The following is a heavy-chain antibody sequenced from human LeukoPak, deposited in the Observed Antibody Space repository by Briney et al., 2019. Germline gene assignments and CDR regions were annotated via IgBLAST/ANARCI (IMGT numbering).Heavy chain of an antibody. CDR3: AKGGGATNYYYMDV. Sequence: PGRSLRLSCAASGFTFDDYAMHWVRHAPGKGLEWVSGISWNSGSIGYADSVKGRFTVSRDNAKNSLYLQMNSLRAEDMALYYCAKGGGATNYYYMDVWGKGTTVTVSS. J-gene: IGHJ6*03. V-gene: IGHV3-9*03. CDR2: ISWNSGSI. CDR1: GFTFDDYA. D-gene: IGHD5-24*01.